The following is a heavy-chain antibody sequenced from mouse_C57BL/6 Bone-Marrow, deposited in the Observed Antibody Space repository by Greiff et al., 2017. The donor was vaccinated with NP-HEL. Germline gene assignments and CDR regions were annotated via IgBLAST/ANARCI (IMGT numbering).Heavy chain of an antibody. V-gene: IGHV1-4*01. CDR1: GYTFTSYT. CDR2: INPSSGYT. CDR3: ASHYYDGSSCKYFDD. D-gene: IGHD1-1*01. J-gene: IGHJ1*03. Sequence: QVQLQQSGAELARPGASVKMSCKASGYTFTSYTMHWVKQRPGQGLEWIGYINPSSGYTKYNQKFKDKATLTADKSSSTAYMQLSSLTSEDSAVYYCASHYYDGSSCKYFDDWGTGTTVTVSS.